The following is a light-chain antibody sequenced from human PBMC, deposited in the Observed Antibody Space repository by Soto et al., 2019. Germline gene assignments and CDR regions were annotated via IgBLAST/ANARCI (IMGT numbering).Light chain of an antibody. Sequence: ETLMTHSPATLSVSPGERATLSCRASQSVSTNLARYQQKLGQAPRPLIYGASSRATGIPARRNGRGPGTEFTLTLRSLRSEDFAVFLCQQYNSWAGTFGVG. CDR2: GAS. CDR3: QQYNSWAGT. V-gene: IGKV3-15*01. CDR1: QSVSTN. J-gene: IGKJ4*02.